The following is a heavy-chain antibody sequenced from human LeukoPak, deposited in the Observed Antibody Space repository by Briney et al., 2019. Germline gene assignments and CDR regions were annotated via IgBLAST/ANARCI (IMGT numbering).Heavy chain of an antibody. D-gene: IGHD3-22*01. CDR3: AVENFYDRSGYSKAFDY. V-gene: IGHV1-2*04. Sequence: ASVKVSCKTSGYTFTVKFLHWLRQAPGQGLEWMARIEPNSGGAVYGQNFRGWVTVTRDTSVSTAYMELSRLRSDDTAVYYCAVENFYDRSGYSKAFDYWGQGTLVTVSS. CDR2: IEPNSGGA. CDR1: GYTFTVKF. J-gene: IGHJ4*02.